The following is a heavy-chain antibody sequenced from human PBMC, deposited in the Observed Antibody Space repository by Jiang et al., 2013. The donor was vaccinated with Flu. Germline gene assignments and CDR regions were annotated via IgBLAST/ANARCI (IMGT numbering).Heavy chain of an antibody. D-gene: IGHD3-10*01. CDR1: GYTFTSYA. Sequence: QSGSELKKPGASVKVSCKASGYTFTSYALNWVRQAPGQGLEWMGWINTNTRNPTYAQGFIGRFVFSLDTSVSTSYLQISDLKAEDTAVYYCMRGGAMFRGKVGDYWGQGTLVTVSS. CDR3: MRGGAMFRGKVGDY. J-gene: IGHJ4*02. CDR2: INTNTRNP. V-gene: IGHV7-4-1*02.